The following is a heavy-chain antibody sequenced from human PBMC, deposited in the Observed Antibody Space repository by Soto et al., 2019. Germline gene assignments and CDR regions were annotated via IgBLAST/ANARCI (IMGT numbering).Heavy chain of an antibody. CDR2: IGPTGGSI. Sequence: EVQLLDSGGGLVQPGGSLRLSCAASGFAFSTYAMSWVRQAPGKGLEWVSAIGPTGGSIYYADSVQGRFTISRDNSKNTLYLQMNRLRGEDAAVYYCARETYYDLLTGPPYFYYYGMDVWGQGTTVTVSS. CDR1: GFAFSTYA. V-gene: IGHV3-23*01. J-gene: IGHJ6*02. D-gene: IGHD3-9*01. CDR3: ARETYYDLLTGPPYFYYYGMDV.